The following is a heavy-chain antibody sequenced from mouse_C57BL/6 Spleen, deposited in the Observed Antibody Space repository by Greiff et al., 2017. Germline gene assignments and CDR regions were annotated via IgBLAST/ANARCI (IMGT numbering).Heavy chain of an antibody. CDR3: ARRDYYGSSSYAMDY. D-gene: IGHD1-1*01. Sequence: QVQLQQPGAELVMPGASVKLSCKASGYTFTSYWMHWVKQRPGQGLEWIGEIDPSDSYTNYNQKFKGKSTLTVDKSSSTAYMQLSSLTSEDSAVYDCARRDYYGSSSYAMDYWGQGTSVTVSS. CDR2: IDPSDSYT. CDR1: GYTFTSYW. V-gene: IGHV1-69*01. J-gene: IGHJ4*01.